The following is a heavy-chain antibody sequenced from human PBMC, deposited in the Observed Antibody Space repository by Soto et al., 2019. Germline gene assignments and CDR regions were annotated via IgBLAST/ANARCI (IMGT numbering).Heavy chain of an antibody. CDR3: ARGATIFGVVPYYGMDV. CDR1: GYTFTGYY. CDR2: INPNSGGT. D-gene: IGHD3-3*01. V-gene: IGHV1-2*02. Sequence: RASVKVSCKASGYTFTGYYMHWVRQAPGQGLEWMGWINPNSGGTNYAQKFQGRVTMTRDTSISTAYMELSRLRSDDTAVYYCARGATIFGVVPYYGMDVWGQGTTVTVSS. J-gene: IGHJ6*02.